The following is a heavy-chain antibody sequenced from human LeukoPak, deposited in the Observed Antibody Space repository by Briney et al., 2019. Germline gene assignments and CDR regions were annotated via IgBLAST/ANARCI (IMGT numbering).Heavy chain of an antibody. J-gene: IGHJ3*02. CDR3: AGAGTLGDAFDI. CDR1: GFTFSSYA. V-gene: IGHV3-23*01. D-gene: IGHD6-19*01. Sequence: PGGSLRLSCAASGFTFSSYAMSWVRQAPGKGLEWVSAISGSGGSTYYADSVKGRFTISRDNAKNSLYLQMNSLRAEDTAVYYCAGAGTLGDAFDIWGQGTMVTVSS. CDR2: ISGSGGST.